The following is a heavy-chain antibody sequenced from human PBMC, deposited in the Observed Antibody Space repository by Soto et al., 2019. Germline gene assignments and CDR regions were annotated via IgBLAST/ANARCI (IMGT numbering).Heavy chain of an antibody. Sequence: ASVKVSFKASGYTFTSYGISWLRQAPGQGLEWMGWISAYNGNTNYAQKLQGRVTMTTDTSTSTAYMELRSLRSDDTAVYYCARNDNYYDSSGYYYAYWGQGTLVTVSS. CDR1: GYTFTSYG. V-gene: IGHV1-18*04. D-gene: IGHD3-22*01. CDR2: ISAYNGNT. J-gene: IGHJ4*02. CDR3: ARNDNYYDSSGYYYAY.